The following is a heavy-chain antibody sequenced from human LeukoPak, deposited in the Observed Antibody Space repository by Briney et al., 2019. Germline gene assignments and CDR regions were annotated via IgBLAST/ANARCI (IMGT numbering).Heavy chain of an antibody. J-gene: IGHJ4*02. V-gene: IGHV4-31*03. CDR3: AREVGAARPNFDY. CDR1: GGSINSGGYY. D-gene: IGHD6-6*01. Sequence: PSETLSLTCTVSGGSINSGGYYWSWIRQHPGKGLEWIGYIYYSGSTYYNPSLKSRVTISVDTSKNQFSLKLSSVTAADTAVYYCAREVGAARPNFDYWAREPWSPSPQ. CDR2: IYYSGST.